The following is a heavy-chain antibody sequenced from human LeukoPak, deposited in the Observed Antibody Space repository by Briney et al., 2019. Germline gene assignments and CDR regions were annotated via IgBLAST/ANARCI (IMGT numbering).Heavy chain of an antibody. D-gene: IGHD5-12*01. CDR2: IHASGNT. J-gene: IGHJ4*02. V-gene: IGHV4-4*07. CDR1: GGSITSSY. Sequence: SETLSLTCTVSGGSITSSYWSWIRQSAGKGLEWIGRIHASGNTKFNPSLKSRVTMSVDTSKNQFSLKLTSVTAADTAVYYCARGTYDLNYWGQGILLTVSS. CDR3: ARGTYDLNY.